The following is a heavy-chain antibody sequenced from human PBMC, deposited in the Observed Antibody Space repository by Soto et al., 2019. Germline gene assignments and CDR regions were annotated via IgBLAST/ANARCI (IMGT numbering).Heavy chain of an antibody. J-gene: IGHJ4*02. Sequence: EVQLLESGGGLVQPGGSLRLSCAASGFTFSSYAMSWVRQAPGKGLEWVSAISGSGGSTYYADSVKGRFTISRDNSKNTLYLQMKSLRADDTAVYYCAKEYYDFWSGYYTGHFDYWGQGTLVTVSS. CDR2: ISGSGGST. V-gene: IGHV3-23*01. CDR3: AKEYYDFWSGYYTGHFDY. D-gene: IGHD3-3*01. CDR1: GFTFSSYA.